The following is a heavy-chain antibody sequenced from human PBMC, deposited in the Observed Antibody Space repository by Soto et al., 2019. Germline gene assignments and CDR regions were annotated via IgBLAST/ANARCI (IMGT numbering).Heavy chain of an antibody. CDR3: ARDKGGILTGYYYFDY. CDR1: GYTFTSYA. D-gene: IGHD3-9*01. CDR2: INAGNGNT. V-gene: IGHV1-3*01. J-gene: IGHJ4*02. Sequence: QVQLVQSGAEVKKPGASVKVSCKASGYTFTSYAMHWVRQAPGQRLEXMGWINAGNGNTKYSQKFQGRXXXXXXXXXXXXXXXXXXXXXXXTAVYYCARDKGGILTGYYYFDYWGQGTLVTVXS.